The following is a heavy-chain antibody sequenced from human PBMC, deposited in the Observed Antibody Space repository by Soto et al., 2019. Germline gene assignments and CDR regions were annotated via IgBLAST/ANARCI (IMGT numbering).Heavy chain of an antibody. J-gene: IGHJ6*03. V-gene: IGHV4-59*08. CDR1: GGSISSYY. Sequence: SETLSLTCTVSGGSISSYYWSWIRQPPGKGLEWIGYIYYRGSTNYNPSLKSRVTISVDTSKNQFSLKLSSVTAADTAVYYCARGTGTIQYYYYYYMDVWGKGTTVTVSS. CDR2: IYYRGST. D-gene: IGHD1-1*01. CDR3: ARGTGTIQYYYYYYMDV.